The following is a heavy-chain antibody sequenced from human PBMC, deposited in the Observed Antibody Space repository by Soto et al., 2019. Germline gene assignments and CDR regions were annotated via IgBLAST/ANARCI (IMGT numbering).Heavy chain of an antibody. CDR2: IRSKPYGVTA. CDR3: ARGIWEMATIRPENY. D-gene: IGHD5-12*01. V-gene: IGHV3-49*05. J-gene: IGHJ4*02. Sequence: EVQLVESGGGLVKPGRSLRLSCTGYGFTFGDYAMSWFRQAPGKGLEWVGFIRSKPYGVTAEYAASVKGRSTISRDDSKSIAYLQMNSLTTEDTAVYYCARGIWEMATIRPENYWGQGTPVTVSS. CDR1: GFTFGDYA.